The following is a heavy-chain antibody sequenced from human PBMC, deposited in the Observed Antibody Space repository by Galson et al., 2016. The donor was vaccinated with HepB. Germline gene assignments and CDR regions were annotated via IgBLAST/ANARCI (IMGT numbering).Heavy chain of an antibody. V-gene: IGHV1-3*01. CDR3: SRLGQQLARHLAY. J-gene: IGHJ4*02. CDR2: INAGNGNT. CDR1: GYIFSSYT. D-gene: IGHD1-1*01. Sequence: SVKVSCKASGYIFSSYTIYWVRQAPGQRLEWMGWINAGNGNTKSSQKFQGRVTLTTDTAATTAYLKLSSLKSEDTAVDYCSRLGQQLARHLAYWGQGTLVTVSS.